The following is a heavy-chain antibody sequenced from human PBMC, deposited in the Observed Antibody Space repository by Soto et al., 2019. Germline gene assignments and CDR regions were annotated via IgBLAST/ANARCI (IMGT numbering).Heavy chain of an antibody. CDR3: ARDYDFWSGYYTGVYYYGMDV. CDR2: IIPIFGTA. CDR1: GDTFSSYA. Sequence: SVKVSCKASGDTFSSYAISWVRQAPGQGLEWMGGIIPIFGTANYAQKFQGRVTITADKSTSTAYMELSSLRSEDTAVYYCARDYDFWSGYYTGVYYYGMDVWGQGTTVTVSS. D-gene: IGHD3-3*01. J-gene: IGHJ6*02. V-gene: IGHV1-69*06.